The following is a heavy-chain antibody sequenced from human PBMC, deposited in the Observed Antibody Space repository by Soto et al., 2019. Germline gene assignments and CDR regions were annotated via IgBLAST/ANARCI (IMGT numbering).Heavy chain of an antibody. Sequence: SVKVCCKASGGTFSSYAISWVRQAPGQGLEWMGGIIPIFGTANYAQKFQGRVTITADESTSTAYMELSSLRSEDTAVYYCARVPSPRGGVILYFDYWGQGTLVTVSS. J-gene: IGHJ4*02. CDR3: ARVPSPRGGVILYFDY. CDR1: GGTFSSYA. D-gene: IGHD3-16*01. V-gene: IGHV1-69*13. CDR2: IIPIFGTA.